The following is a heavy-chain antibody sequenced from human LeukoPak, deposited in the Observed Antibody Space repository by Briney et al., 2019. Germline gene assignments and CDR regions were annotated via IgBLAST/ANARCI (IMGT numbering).Heavy chain of an antibody. J-gene: IGHJ4*02. CDR2: LYAGGTT. CDR1: RFTFSNYW. D-gene: IGHD3-10*01. V-gene: IGHV3-53*01. Sequence: GGSLRLSCAASRFTFSNYWMNWVRQAPGKGLEWVSILYAGGTTSYTDSVKGRFTISRDSSKNTLYLQMKSLRAEDTAVYYCARGFPPAHWGQGTLVTVSS. CDR3: ARGFPPAH.